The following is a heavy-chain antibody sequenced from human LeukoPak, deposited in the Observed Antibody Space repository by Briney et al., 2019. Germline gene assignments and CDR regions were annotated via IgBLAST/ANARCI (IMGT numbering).Heavy chain of an antibody. Sequence: SETLSLTCTVSGGSIGSSSYYWGWIRQPPGKGLEWIGYIYYSGSTNYNPSLKSRVTISVDTSKNQFSLKLSSVTAADTAVYYCARTTEGYCSRTSCYGGDYYYYMDVWGKGTTVTVSS. CDR3: ARTTEGYCSRTSCYGGDYYYYMDV. CDR1: GGSIGSSSYY. V-gene: IGHV4-61*05. CDR2: IYYSGST. D-gene: IGHD2-2*01. J-gene: IGHJ6*03.